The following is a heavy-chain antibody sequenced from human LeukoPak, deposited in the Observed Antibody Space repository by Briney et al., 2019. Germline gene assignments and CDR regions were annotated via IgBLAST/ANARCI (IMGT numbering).Heavy chain of an antibody. CDR2: IYYSGST. J-gene: IGHJ4*02. CDR3: ARDRRMVYAFFDY. CDR1: GGSISSYY. V-gene: IGHV4-59*01. Sequence: SETLSLTCTVSGGSISSYYWSWIRQPPGKGLEWIGYIYYSGSTNYNPSLKSRVTISVDTSKNQFSLKLSSVTAADTAVYYCARDRRMVYAFFDYWGQGTLVTVSS. D-gene: IGHD2-8*01.